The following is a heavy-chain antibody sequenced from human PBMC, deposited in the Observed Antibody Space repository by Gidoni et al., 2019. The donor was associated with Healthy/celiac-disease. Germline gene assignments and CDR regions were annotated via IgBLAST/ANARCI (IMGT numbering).Heavy chain of an antibody. CDR3: ARVRGDYGDYPTPHNFDY. CDR2: ISAYNGNT. D-gene: IGHD4-17*01. V-gene: IGHV1-18*01. J-gene: IGHJ4*02. CDR1: GYTFTSYG. Sequence: QVQLVQSGAEVKKPGASVKVSCKASGYTFTSYGISWVRQAPGQGLEWMGWISAYNGNTNYAQKLQGRVTMTTDTSTSTAYMELRSLRSDDTAVYYCARVRGDYGDYPTPHNFDYWGQGTLVTVSS.